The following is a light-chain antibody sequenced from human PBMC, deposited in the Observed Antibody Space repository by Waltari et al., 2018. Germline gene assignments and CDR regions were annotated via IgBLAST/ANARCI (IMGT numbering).Light chain of an antibody. CDR2: DAS. CDR1: HGISSA. J-gene: IGKJ5*01. V-gene: IGKV1-13*02. Sequence: AIQLTQSPSSLSASVGDRVTITSRASHGISSALAWYQQKPGKAPKLLLYDASSLESGVPSRFSCSGSGTDFTLTISSLQPEDFATYYCQQFNSYPVTFGQGTRLEIK. CDR3: QQFNSYPVT.